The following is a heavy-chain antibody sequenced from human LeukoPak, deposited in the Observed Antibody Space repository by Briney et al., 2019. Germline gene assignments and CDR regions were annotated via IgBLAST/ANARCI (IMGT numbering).Heavy chain of an antibody. CDR1: GFTFSSYA. V-gene: IGHV3-23*01. J-gene: IGHJ4*02. D-gene: IGHD5-18*01. Sequence: GGSLRPSCAASGFTFSSYAMSWVRQAPGKGLEWVSAISGSGGSTYYADSVKGRFTISRDNAKNSLYLQMNSLRADDAAVYYCAREPTSMGSDYWGQGTLVTVSS. CDR3: AREPTSMGSDY. CDR2: ISGSGGST.